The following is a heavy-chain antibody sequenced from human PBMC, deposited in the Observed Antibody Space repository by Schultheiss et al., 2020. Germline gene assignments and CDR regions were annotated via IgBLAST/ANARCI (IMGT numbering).Heavy chain of an antibody. CDR2: ISGSGGST. V-gene: IGHV3-23*01. Sequence: GGSLRLSCAASGFTFSDYYMSGVRQAPGKGLEWVSAISGSGGSTHYADSVKGRFTISRDNSKNTLYLQMNSLRADDTAVYYCAKDRSGRGGMDVWGQGTTVTVSS. CDR1: GFTFSDYY. J-gene: IGHJ6*02. CDR3: AKDRSGRGGMDV. D-gene: IGHD3-3*01.